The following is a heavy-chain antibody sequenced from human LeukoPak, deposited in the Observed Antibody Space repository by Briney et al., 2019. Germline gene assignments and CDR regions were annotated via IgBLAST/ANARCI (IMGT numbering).Heavy chain of an antibody. D-gene: IGHD6-6*01. Sequence: ASVKVSCKASGYTFTSYYMHWVRQAPGQGLEWMGIINPSGGSTGYAQKFQGRVTMTRDTSTSTVYMELSSLRSEDTAVYYCASSSSSYENWFDPWGQGTLVTVSS. CDR3: ASSSSSYENWFDP. J-gene: IGHJ5*02. V-gene: IGHV1-46*01. CDR2: INPSGGST. CDR1: GYTFTSYY.